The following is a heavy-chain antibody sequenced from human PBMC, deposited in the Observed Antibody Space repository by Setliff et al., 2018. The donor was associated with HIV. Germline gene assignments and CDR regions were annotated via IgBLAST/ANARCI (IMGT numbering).Heavy chain of an antibody. J-gene: IGHJ4*02. CDR1: GYTFTDYY. CDR2: VDPEDGET. CDR3: ARDAVLNVYYFDY. V-gene: IGHV1-69-2*01. D-gene: IGHD2-8*01. Sequence: ASVKVSCKASGYTFTDYYIHWVRRAPGKGLEWMGHVDPEDGETIYAEKFQGRVTITADRSTDTTYLEINSQRYEDTAAYYCARDAVLNVYYFDYWGQGTLVTVSS.